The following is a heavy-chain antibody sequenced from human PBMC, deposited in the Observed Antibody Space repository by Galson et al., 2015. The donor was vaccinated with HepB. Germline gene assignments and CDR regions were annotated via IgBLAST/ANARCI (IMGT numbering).Heavy chain of an antibody. Sequence: SLRLSCAAPGFTFRNYAMSWVRQAPGKGLEWVSIISVSGGRIDYADSVRGRFTISRDNSKNTLYVQMTSLRAEDTAVYYCAKDQDYSKGEEGYNYYGMDGWGQGTTVTVSS. V-gene: IGHV3-23*01. CDR2: ISVSGGRI. J-gene: IGHJ6*02. CDR3: AKDQDYSKGEEGYNYYGMDG. CDR1: GFTFRNYA. D-gene: IGHD4-11*01.